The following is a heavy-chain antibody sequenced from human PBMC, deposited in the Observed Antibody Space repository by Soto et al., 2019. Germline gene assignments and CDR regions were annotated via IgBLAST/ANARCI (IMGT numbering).Heavy chain of an antibody. CDR1: GGSISSSNW. J-gene: IGHJ6*02. CDR2: IYHSGST. CDR3: ARGQNYYGSGSYHYYYYGMDV. Sequence: SETLSLTCAVSGGSISSSNWWSWVRQPPGKGLEWIGEIYHSGSTNYNPSLKSRVTISVDKSKNQFSLKLSSVTAADTAVYYCARGQNYYGSGSYHYYYYGMDVWGQGTTVTVSS. V-gene: IGHV4-4*02. D-gene: IGHD3-10*01.